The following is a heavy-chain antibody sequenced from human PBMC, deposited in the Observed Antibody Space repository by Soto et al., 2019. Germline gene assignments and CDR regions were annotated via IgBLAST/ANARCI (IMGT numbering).Heavy chain of an antibody. J-gene: IGHJ5*02. D-gene: IGHD3-10*01. CDR1: CGSISSSRYY. V-gene: IGHV4-39*01. Sequence: SETLSLTCTVSCGSISSSRYYWGWIRQPPGKGLEGIGSIYYSGSTYYKPSLKSRVTISVDTSKNQFSLKLSSVTAADTAVYYCASQSITMVRGVLNVWLEPWVQGNLVT. CDR3: ASQSITMVRGVLNVWLEP. CDR2: IYYSGST.